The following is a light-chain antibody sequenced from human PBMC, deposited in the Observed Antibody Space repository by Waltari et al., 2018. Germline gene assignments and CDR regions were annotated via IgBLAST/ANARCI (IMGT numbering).Light chain of an antibody. V-gene: IGKV3-15*01. CDR3: HQYNNWPPFT. CDR2: GAS. J-gene: IGKJ3*01. Sequence: ETVMTQSPTTLSVSPGEGVTLSCRASQSVGTNLAWHQHKPGQAPRLLIYGASPRAAGIPVRFSGSGSGTEFTLTISGLQSEDFAVYYCHQYNNWPPFTFGPGTKVDI. CDR1: QSVGTN.